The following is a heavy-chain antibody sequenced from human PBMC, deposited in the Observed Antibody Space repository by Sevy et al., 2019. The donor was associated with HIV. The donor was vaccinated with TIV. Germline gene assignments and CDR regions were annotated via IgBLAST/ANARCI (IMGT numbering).Heavy chain of an antibody. V-gene: IGHV1-46*01. Sequence: ASVKASCKASGYTFTSYSIHWVRQAPGQGLEWMGIINPSGGSTTYAQMFQGRVTLTRDKSTSTVFLELSSLRSDDTAVYYCAIPAFSGDDGVVQWGQGTLVTDSS. CDR3: AIPAFSGDDGVVQ. CDR2: INPSGGST. D-gene: IGHD3-3*01. J-gene: IGHJ4*02. CDR1: GYTFTSYS.